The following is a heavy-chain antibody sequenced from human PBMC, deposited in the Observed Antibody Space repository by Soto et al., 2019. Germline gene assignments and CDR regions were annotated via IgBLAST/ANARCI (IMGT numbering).Heavy chain of an antibody. J-gene: IGHJ4*02. CDR1: GFNFSTYG. D-gene: IGHD2-15*01. CDR3: AKDWAGYCSGSSCFGYFDY. CDR2: LRADGSSR. Sequence: EAQLLESGGGLVQPGGSLRLSCAASGFNFSTYGMSWVRQSPGKGLEWVSALRADGSSRYYADSVKGRFTISRDNSKNSLYLQLNSLRAADTAVYYCAKDWAGYCSGSSCFGYFDYWGQGTLVTVSS. V-gene: IGHV3-23*01.